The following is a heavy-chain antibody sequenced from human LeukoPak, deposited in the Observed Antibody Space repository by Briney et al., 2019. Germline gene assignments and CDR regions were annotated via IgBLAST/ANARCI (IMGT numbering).Heavy chain of an antibody. J-gene: IGHJ3*02. D-gene: IGHD2-2*01. V-gene: IGHV1-2*02. CDR2: INPKSGGT. CDR1: GYTFTGYY. Sequence: ASVKVSCKASGYTFTGYYIHWVRQAPGQGLEWLGWINPKSGGTNYAQKFQGRVTMTRDTSISTAYMELSRLRSDDTAVYYCARDRCSSTSCYVGAIDIWGQGTMVTVSS. CDR3: ARDRCSSTSCYVGAIDI.